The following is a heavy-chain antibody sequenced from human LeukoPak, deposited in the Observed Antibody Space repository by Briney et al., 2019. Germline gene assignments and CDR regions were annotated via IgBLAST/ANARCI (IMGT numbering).Heavy chain of an antibody. D-gene: IGHD2/OR15-2a*01. CDR3: AKQTTSSKYYGLDV. CDR1: GDSVSSTGAT. CDR2: TYYRSEWSN. J-gene: IGHJ6*02. V-gene: IGHV6-1*01. Sequence: SQTLSLTCAISGDSVSSTGATWNGIRQSPSRGLEWLGRTYYRSEWSNQYAVSVRGRITINPDTSKNRFSLQLNSVTPEDTAVYYCAKQTTSSKYYGLDVWGQGTTVTVSS.